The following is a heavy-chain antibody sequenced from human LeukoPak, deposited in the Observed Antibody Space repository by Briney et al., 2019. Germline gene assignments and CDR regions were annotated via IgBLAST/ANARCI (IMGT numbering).Heavy chain of an antibody. Sequence: SETLSLTCAVYGGSFSGYYCSWIRQPPGKGLEWIGEINHSGSTNYNPSLKSRVTISVDTSKNQFSLKLSSVTAADTAVYYCARENYSKGLDPWGQGTLVTVSS. V-gene: IGHV4-34*01. CDR2: INHSGST. J-gene: IGHJ5*02. CDR1: GGSFSGYY. D-gene: IGHD4-11*01. CDR3: ARENYSKGLDP.